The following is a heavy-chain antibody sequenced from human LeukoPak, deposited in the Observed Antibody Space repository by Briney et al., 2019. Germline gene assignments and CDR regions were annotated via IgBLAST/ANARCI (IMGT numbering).Heavy chain of an antibody. CDR3: ARETLYSGGLSDY. CDR2: ISSSSSYI. CDR1: GFTFSSYS. Sequence: GGSLRLSCAASGFTFSSYSMNWVRQAPGKGLEWVSSISSSSSYIYYADSVKGRFTISRDNAKNSLYLQMNSLRAEDTAVYYCARETLYSGGLSDYWGQGTLVTVFS. D-gene: IGHD6-19*01. J-gene: IGHJ4*02. V-gene: IGHV3-21*01.